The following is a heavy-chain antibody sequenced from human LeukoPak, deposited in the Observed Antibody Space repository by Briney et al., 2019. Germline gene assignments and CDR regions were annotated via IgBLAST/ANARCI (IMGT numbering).Heavy chain of an antibody. CDR2: INHSGST. D-gene: IGHD6-6*01. CDR3: ARVALRADRRRGNWFDP. Sequence: SETLSLTCAVYGGSFSGYYWSWIRQPPGKGLEWIGEINHSGSTNYNPSLKSRVTISVDTSKNQFSLKLSSVTAADTAVYYCARVALRADRRRGNWFDPWGQGTLVTVSS. CDR1: GGSFSGYY. J-gene: IGHJ5*02. V-gene: IGHV4-34*01.